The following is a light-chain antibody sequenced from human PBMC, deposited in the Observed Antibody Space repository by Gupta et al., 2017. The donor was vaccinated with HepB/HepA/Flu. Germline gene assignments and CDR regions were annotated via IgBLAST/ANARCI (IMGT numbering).Light chain of an antibody. CDR3: QQYNSSPPRWT. CDR2: GAS. Sequence: EIVLTQSPGPLSLSPGERATLSCRASQSVNSNYLAWYQQKPGQAPRLLIYGASTRATGIPDRFSGSESGSDFTLTISRLEPEDFAVYYCQQYNSSPPRWTFGQGTKVEVK. V-gene: IGKV3-20*01. J-gene: IGKJ1*01. CDR1: QSVNSNY.